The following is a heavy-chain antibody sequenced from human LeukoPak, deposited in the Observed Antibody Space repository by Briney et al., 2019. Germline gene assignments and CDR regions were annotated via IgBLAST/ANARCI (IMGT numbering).Heavy chain of an antibody. D-gene: IGHD6-19*01. CDR2: IRYDGSNK. J-gene: IGHJ6*03. Sequence: GGSLRLSCAASGFTFSSYGMHWVRQAPGKGLEWVAFIRYDGSNKYYADSVKGRFTISRDNSKNTLYLQMNSLRAEDTAVYYCAKDQSRLVRNYYYYYMDVWGKGTTVTVSS. CDR3: AKDQSRLVRNYYYYYMDV. V-gene: IGHV3-30*02. CDR1: GFTFSSYG.